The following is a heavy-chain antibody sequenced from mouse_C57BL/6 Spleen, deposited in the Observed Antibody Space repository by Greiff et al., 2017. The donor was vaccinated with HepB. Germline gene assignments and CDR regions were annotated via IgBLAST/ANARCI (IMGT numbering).Heavy chain of an antibody. V-gene: IGHV14-2*01. J-gene: IGHJ4*01. Sequence: EVQLQESGAELVKPGASVKLSCTASGFNIKDYYMHWVKQRTEQGLEWIGRIDPEDGETKYAPKFQGKATITADTSSKTAYLQLSSLTSEDTAVYYCASSYYYGSSYPYAMDYWGQRTSVTVSS. CDR2: IDPEDGET. D-gene: IGHD1-1*01. CDR3: ASSYYYGSSYPYAMDY. CDR1: GFNIKDYY.